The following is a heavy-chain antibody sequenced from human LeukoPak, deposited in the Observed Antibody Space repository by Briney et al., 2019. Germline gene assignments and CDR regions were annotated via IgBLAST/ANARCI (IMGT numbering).Heavy chain of an antibody. D-gene: IGHD1-26*01. V-gene: IGHV4-59*01. CDR3: ARGPGGGSYSDAFDI. CDR1: GDSMSSYY. Sequence: PSETLSLTCTVSGDSMSSYYWSWIRQPPGKGLEWIAYIFYSGSTSYNPSLKSRVAISMNTSRNQFSLKLSSMTAADTAVYYCARGPGGGSYSDAFDIWGQGTMVTVSS. J-gene: IGHJ3*02. CDR2: IFYSGST.